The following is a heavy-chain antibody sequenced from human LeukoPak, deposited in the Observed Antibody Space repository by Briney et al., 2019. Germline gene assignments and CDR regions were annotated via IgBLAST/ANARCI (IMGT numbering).Heavy chain of an antibody. V-gene: IGHV3-66*01. Sequence: GGTLRLSCAASGFPFSSYAMSWIRQAPGKGLEWVSVIYSGGSTYYADSVKGRFTISRDNSKNTLYLQMNSLRAEDTAVYYCARDTVTTLGYYYYGMDVWGQGTTVTVSS. J-gene: IGHJ6*02. CDR2: IYSGGST. CDR3: ARDTVTTLGYYYYGMDV. D-gene: IGHD4-17*01. CDR1: GFPFSSYA.